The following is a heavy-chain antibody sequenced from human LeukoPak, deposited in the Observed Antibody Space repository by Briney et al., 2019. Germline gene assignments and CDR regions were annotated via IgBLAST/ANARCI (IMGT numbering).Heavy chain of an antibody. CDR2: INEDGGEK. Sequence: GGSLRLSCAASGFTFSSYWMSWVRQAPGKGLEWVANINEDGGEKYYVDFVKGRFTISRDNAKDSLYLHMNSLRAEDTAVYFCGRDNTAARPDYWGQGTLVTVSS. CDR1: GFTFSSYW. J-gene: IGHJ4*02. D-gene: IGHD6-6*01. CDR3: GRDNTAARPDY. V-gene: IGHV3-7*01.